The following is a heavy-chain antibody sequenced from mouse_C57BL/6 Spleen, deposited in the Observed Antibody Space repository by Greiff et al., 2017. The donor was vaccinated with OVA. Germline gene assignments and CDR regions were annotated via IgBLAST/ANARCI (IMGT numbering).Heavy chain of an antibody. CDR1: GYAFSSSW. Sequence: QVHVKQSGPELVKPGASVKISCKASGYAFSSSWMNWVKQRPGKGLEWIGRIYPGDGDTNYNGKFKGKATLTADKSSSTAYMQLSSLTSEDSAVYFCASRVTTVVEDYAMDYWGQGTSVTVSS. J-gene: IGHJ4*01. V-gene: IGHV1-82*01. CDR3: ASRVTTVVEDYAMDY. CDR2: IYPGDGDT. D-gene: IGHD1-1*01.